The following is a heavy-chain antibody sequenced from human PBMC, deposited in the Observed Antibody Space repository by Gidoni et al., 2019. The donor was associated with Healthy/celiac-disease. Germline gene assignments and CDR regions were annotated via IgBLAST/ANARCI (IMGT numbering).Heavy chain of an antibody. V-gene: IGHV1-2*04. J-gene: IGHJ4*02. CDR3: ARDDNQGSPAY. Sequence: QVQLVQSGAEVKKPGASVKVSFKASGYTFTGDYMHWVRQAPGQGLAWMGWINPNSGGTNDAQKFQGWVTMTRDTSISTAYMELSRLRSDETAVYYCARDDNQGSPAYWGQGTLVTVSS. D-gene: IGHD1-26*01. CDR2: INPNSGGT. CDR1: GYTFTGDY.